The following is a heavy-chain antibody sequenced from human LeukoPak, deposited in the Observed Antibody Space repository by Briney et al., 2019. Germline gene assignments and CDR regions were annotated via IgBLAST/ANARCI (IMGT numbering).Heavy chain of an antibody. CDR1: GGSISSSSYY. Sequence: SETLSLTCTVSGGSISSSSYYWGWIRQPPGKGLEWLGSIYYSGSTYHNPSLKSRVSTSVDTSKNQFSLKLSSATAADTAVYFCARSQWLAPFDHWGQGTLVTVSS. D-gene: IGHD6-19*01. CDR3: ARSQWLAPFDH. CDR2: IYYSGST. V-gene: IGHV4-39*01. J-gene: IGHJ4*02.